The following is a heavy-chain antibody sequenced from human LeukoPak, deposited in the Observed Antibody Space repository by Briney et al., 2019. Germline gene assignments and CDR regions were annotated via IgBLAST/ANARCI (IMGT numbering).Heavy chain of an antibody. D-gene: IGHD2-8*01. V-gene: IGHV3-73*01. CDR2: IRSKANSYAT. CDR3: TLMVYANFYYMDV. CDR1: GFTFSGSA. J-gene: IGHJ6*03. Sequence: GGSLRLSCAASGFTFSGSAMHWVRQASGKGLEWVGRIRSKANSYATAYAASVKGRFTISRDDSKNTAYLQMNSLKTEDTAVYYCTLMVYANFYYMDVWGKGTTVTVSS.